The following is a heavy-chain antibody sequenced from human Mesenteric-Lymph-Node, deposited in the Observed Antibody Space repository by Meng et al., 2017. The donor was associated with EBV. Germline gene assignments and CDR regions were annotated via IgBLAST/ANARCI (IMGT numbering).Heavy chain of an antibody. V-gene: IGHV1-18*01. CDR1: GYTFNNYG. D-gene: IGHD5-24*01. J-gene: IGHJ4*02. Sequence: HLGQTLPEMTTPGASVRVSYMVSGYTFNNYGITWKRQAPGQGLEWMGWISPKNGNTNYAHNLQGRVTMTTDTATSTAYMALRNLRSDDTALYFCAKEGRDGYNYFFDYWGQGTLVTVSS. CDR2: ISPKNGNT. CDR3: AKEGRDGYNYFFDY.